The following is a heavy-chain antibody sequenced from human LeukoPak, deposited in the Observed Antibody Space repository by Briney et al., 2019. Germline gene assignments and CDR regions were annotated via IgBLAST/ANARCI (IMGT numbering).Heavy chain of an antibody. Sequence: PGGSLRLSCAASGFTFSSYAMSWVRQAPGKGLEWVSAISGSGGSTYYADSVKGRFTISRDNSKNTLYLQMNSLRAEDTAVYYCAKDLPVNKFFSLYFDYWGQGTLVTVSS. CDR1: GFTFSSYA. D-gene: IGHD4-17*01. J-gene: IGHJ4*02. CDR2: ISGSGGST. V-gene: IGHV3-23*01. CDR3: AKDLPVNKFFSLYFDY.